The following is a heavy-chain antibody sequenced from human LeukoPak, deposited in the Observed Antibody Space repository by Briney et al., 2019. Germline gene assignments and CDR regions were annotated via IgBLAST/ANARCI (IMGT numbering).Heavy chain of an antibody. J-gene: IGHJ4*02. CDR2: IYYSGST. CDR1: GGSISSYY. CDR3: ARLAPCGDNYGCGSHFDY. D-gene: IGHD5-18*01. Sequence: SETLSLTCTVSGGSISSYYWNWIRQPPGKGLQWIGYIYYSGSTNHNPSLKSRVAISVDTSKNQFSLKLTSVTAADTAVYYCARLAPCGDNYGCGSHFDYWGQGTLVTVSS. V-gene: IGHV4-59*08.